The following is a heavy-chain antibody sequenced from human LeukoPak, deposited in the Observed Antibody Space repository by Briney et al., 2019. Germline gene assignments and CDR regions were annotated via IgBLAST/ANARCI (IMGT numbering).Heavy chain of an antibody. CDR3: AKGKAFRAVAGTADY. J-gene: IGHJ4*02. V-gene: IGHV3-23*01. CDR2: ISGSGGST. D-gene: IGHD6-19*01. CDR1: GFTFSSYG. Sequence: GGSLRLSCAASGFTFSSYGMSWVRQAPGKGLEWVPAISGSGGSTYYADSVKGRFTISRDNSKNTLYLQMNSLRAEDTAVYYCAKGKAFRAVAGTADYWGQGTLVTVSS.